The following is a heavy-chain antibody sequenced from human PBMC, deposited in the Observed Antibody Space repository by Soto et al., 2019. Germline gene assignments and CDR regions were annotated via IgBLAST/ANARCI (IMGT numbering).Heavy chain of an antibody. J-gene: IGHJ3*02. Sequence: EVQLVESGGGLVQPGGSLRLSCAASGFTFSSYWMSWVRQAPGKGLEWVANIKQDGSEKYYADSVKGRFTISRDNAKNSLYLQMNSLRAEDTAVYYCARPYYYGSEDAFDIWGQGTMVTVSS. V-gene: IGHV3-7*01. CDR2: IKQDGSEK. CDR1: GFTFSSYW. D-gene: IGHD3-10*01. CDR3: ARPYYYGSEDAFDI.